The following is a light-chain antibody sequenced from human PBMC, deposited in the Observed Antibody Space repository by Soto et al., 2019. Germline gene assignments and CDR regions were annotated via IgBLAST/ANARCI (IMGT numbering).Light chain of an antibody. Sequence: DIQMTQSPSTLSGSVGDRVTITCRASQTISSWLAWYQQKPGKAPNLLIYATSSLQGGVPSRFSGSGSGTDFTLTISSLQPEDFATYYCLQDNSYPPTFGGGTKVDIK. CDR2: ATS. J-gene: IGKJ4*01. CDR3: LQDNSYPPT. CDR1: QTISSW. V-gene: IGKV1-5*01.